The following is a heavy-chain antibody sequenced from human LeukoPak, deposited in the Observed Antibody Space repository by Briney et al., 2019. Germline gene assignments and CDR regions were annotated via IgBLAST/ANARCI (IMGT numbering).Heavy chain of an antibody. J-gene: IGHJ4*02. V-gene: IGHV3-21*01. D-gene: IGHD5-12*01. Sequence: GGSLRLSCAASGFTFNTYSMNWVRQAPGKGPEWVSCISSSSSYMYYADSVRGRFTISRDNAKNSLYLQMNSLRAEDTAVYYCARASGGVSGYDLYYFDFWGQGTLVTVSS. CDR3: ARASGGVSGYDLYYFDF. CDR2: ISSSSSYM. CDR1: GFTFNTYS.